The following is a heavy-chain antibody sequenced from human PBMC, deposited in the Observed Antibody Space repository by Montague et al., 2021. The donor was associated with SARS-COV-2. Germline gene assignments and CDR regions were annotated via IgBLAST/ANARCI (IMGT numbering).Heavy chain of an antibody. Sequence: SETLSLTCTVSGGSISSDYWSWIRQPPGKGLEWIGYINYSGITTYNPSLQSRVTILVDTSKNQFSLKLSSVTAADTAVYYCARGSYSSSWYGPKYYFDYWGQGTLVTVSS. CDR3: ARGSYSSSWYGPKYYFDY. D-gene: IGHD6-13*01. CDR1: GGSISSDY. V-gene: IGHV4-59*12. J-gene: IGHJ4*02. CDR2: INYSGIT.